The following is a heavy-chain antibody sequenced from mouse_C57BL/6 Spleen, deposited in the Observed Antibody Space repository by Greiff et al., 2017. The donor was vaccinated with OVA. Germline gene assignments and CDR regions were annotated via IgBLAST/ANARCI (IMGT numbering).Heavy chain of an antibody. D-gene: IGHD2-4*01. CDR1: GFTFSDYY. V-gene: IGHV5-12*01. CDR2: ISNGGGST. CDR3: ARRGYYDYDGFAY. J-gene: IGHJ3*01. Sequence: EVMLVESGGGLVQPGGSLKLSCAASGFTFSDYYMYWVRQTPEKRLEWVAYISNGGGSTYYPDTVKGRFTISRDNAKNTLYLQMSRLKSEDTAMYYCARRGYYDYDGFAYWGQGTLVTVSA.